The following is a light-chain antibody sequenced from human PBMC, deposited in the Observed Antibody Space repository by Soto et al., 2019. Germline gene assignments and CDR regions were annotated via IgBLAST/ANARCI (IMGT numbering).Light chain of an antibody. CDR2: GAF. Sequence: EIVMTQSPATLSVSPGEGATLSCRASQTVGSSLAWYQQKPGQAPRLLIYGAFTRVTGVPARFSGSGSGPEFTLTISSLQSEDFAVYYCQEYINWPVYTFGQGTKLEIK. V-gene: IGKV3-15*01. J-gene: IGKJ2*01. CDR1: QTVGSS. CDR3: QEYINWPVYT.